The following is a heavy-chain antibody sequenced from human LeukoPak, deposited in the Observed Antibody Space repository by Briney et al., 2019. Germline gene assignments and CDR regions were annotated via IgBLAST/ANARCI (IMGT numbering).Heavy chain of an antibody. Sequence: SETLSLTCAVYGGSFSGYYWSWIRQPPGKGLEWIGEINHSGSTNYNPSLKSRVTISVDTSKNQFSLKLSSVTAADTAVYYCARDTYYDYVWGSYRYGYYGMDVWGQGTTVTVSS. CDR3: ARDTYYDYVWGSYRYGYYGMDV. D-gene: IGHD3-16*02. CDR1: GGSFSGYY. CDR2: INHSGST. J-gene: IGHJ6*02. V-gene: IGHV4-34*01.